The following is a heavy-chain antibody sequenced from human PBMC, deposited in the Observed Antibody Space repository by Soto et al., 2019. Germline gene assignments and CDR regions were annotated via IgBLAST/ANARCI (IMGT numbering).Heavy chain of an antibody. CDR1: GFTFSSYG. CDR3: ARSYCSSTSCYGILDY. Sequence: GGSLRLSCAASGFTFSSYGMHWVRQAPGKGLEWVAVIWYDGSNKYYADSVKGRFTISRDNSKNTLYLQMNSLRAEDTAVYYCARSYCSSTSCYGILDYWGQGTLVTVSS. D-gene: IGHD2-2*01. V-gene: IGHV3-33*01. CDR2: IWYDGSNK. J-gene: IGHJ4*02.